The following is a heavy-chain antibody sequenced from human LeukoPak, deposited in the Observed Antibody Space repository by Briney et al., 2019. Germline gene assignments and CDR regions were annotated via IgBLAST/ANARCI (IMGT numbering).Heavy chain of an antibody. CDR2: ISGSGGST. V-gene: IGHV3-23*01. CDR3: AGGWFGEDYYFDY. J-gene: IGHJ4*02. D-gene: IGHD3-10*01. CDR1: GFTFSSFG. Sequence: PGGSLRLSCAASGFTFSSFGMHWVRQAPGKGLEWVSAISGSGGSTYYADSVKGRFTISRDNSKNTLYLQMNSLRAEDTAVYYCAGGWFGEDYYFDYWGQGTLVTVSS.